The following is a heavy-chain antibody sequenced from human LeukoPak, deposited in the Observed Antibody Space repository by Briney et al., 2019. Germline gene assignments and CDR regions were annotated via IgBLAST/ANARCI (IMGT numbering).Heavy chain of an antibody. D-gene: IGHD3-10*01. CDR3: ALPWFGDLKD. Sequence: GGSLRLSCAASGFTFSSYGMHWVRQAPGQVLEWVAVISYDGSNKYYADSVKGRFTISRDNSKNTLYLQTNSLRAEDTAVYYCALPWFGDLKDWGQGTLVTVSS. CDR1: GFTFSSYG. J-gene: IGHJ4*02. V-gene: IGHV3-30*03. CDR2: ISYDGSNK.